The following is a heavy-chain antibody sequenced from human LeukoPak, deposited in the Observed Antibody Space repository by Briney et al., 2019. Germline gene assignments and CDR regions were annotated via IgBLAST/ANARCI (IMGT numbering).Heavy chain of an antibody. CDR1: GFPFSSSA. V-gene: IGHV3-23*01. CDR2: ISGSGGST. D-gene: IGHD6-6*01. CDR3: AKDYSRDYSSSSFHY. J-gene: IGHJ4*02. Sequence: GGSLRFSCAASGFPFSSSAMSWVRQAPGKGLEWVSAISGSGGSTYYADSVKGRFTISRDNSKNTLYLQMNSLRAEDTAVYYCAKDYSRDYSSSSFHYWGQGTLVTVSS.